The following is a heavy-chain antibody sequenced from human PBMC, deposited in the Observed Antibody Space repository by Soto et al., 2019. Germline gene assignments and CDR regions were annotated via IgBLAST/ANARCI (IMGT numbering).Heavy chain of an antibody. D-gene: IGHD2-2*01. CDR1: VFTFSTYD. J-gene: IGHJ5*02. CDR3: ARGRSNQYESSNQPKFEP. V-gene: IGHV3-13*01. Sequence: PGGSLRLSCASSVFTFSTYDMHWVRQSTGKCLEWVSAIGTIRDTYYLDSVKGRFTISRENAKNSVYLQMNSLRAGDTAVYYCARGRSNQYESSNQPKFEPLGRGTLHNVSS. CDR2: IGTIRDT.